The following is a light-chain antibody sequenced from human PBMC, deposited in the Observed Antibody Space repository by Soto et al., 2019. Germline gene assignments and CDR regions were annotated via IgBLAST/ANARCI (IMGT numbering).Light chain of an antibody. Sequence: QSALTQLPSASGSPGQSVTISCTGTSSDVGAYNYVSWYQQHPGKAPKLMIYEVSKRPSGVPDRFSGSKSGNTASLTVSGLQAEDEADYYCTSYAGNNNLVSGGGTKLTVL. CDR2: EVS. J-gene: IGLJ2*01. CDR1: SSDVGAYNY. V-gene: IGLV2-8*01. CDR3: TSYAGNNNLV.